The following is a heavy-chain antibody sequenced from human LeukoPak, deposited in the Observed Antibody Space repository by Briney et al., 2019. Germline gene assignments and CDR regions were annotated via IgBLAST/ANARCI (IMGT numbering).Heavy chain of an antibody. J-gene: IGHJ3*02. CDR1: GFTFSSYE. CDR3: AKGVRITMVRGAFDI. D-gene: IGHD3-10*01. CDR2: ISSSGSTI. V-gene: IGHV3-48*03. Sequence: PGGSLILSCAASGFTFSSYEMNWVRQAPGKGLEWVSYISSSGSTIYYADSVKRRFTISRDNAKNSLYLQMNSLRAEDTALYYCAKGVRITMVRGAFDIWGQGTMVTVSS.